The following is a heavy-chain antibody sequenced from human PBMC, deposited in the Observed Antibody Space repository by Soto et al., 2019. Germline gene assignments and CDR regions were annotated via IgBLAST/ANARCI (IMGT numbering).Heavy chain of an antibody. V-gene: IGHV3-30-3*01. Sequence: QVQLVESGGGVVQPGRSLRLSCAASGFTFSSYAMHWVRQAPGKGLEWVAVISYDGSNKYYADSVKGRFTISRDNSKNXRYLQMNSMRAEDTAVYYCARGRRRAYGGNLDYFDYWGQGTLVTVSS. CDR1: GFTFSSYA. J-gene: IGHJ4*02. CDR3: ARGRRRAYGGNLDYFDY. CDR2: ISYDGSNK. D-gene: IGHD2-21*01.